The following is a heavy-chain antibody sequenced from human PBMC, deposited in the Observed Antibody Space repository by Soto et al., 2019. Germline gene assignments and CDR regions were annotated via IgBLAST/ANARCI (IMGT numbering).Heavy chain of an antibody. V-gene: IGHV1-46*01. CDR1: GYTFIHYY. D-gene: IGHD2-21*01. CDR3: ARSLLQGDF. Sequence: QVQLVQSGAEVKKPGASVKISCKASGYTFIHYYIHWVRQALGQGLEWMAIINPNGGSTNYAQKFQGRVTVTSDTSTTTVSMELNSLESDDTAVYFCARSLLQGDFWGQGTLVTVSS. CDR2: INPNGGST. J-gene: IGHJ4*02.